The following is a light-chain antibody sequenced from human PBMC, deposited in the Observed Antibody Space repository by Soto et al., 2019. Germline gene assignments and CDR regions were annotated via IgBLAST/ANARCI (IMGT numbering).Light chain of an antibody. V-gene: IGKV3-20*01. CDR1: QSVSSSY. CDR2: GAS. CDR3: QQYGSSPRT. Sequence: EIVLTQSPGTLSLSPGERATLSCRASQSVSSSYLAWYQQKPGQAPRLLIYGASSRATGIPDRFSGSGSGTDFTLTISRLEPEDFAGYYFQQYGSSPRTFGQGTKVEIK. J-gene: IGKJ1*01.